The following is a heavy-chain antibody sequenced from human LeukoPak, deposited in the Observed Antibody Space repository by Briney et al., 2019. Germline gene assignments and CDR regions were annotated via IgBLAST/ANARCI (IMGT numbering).Heavy chain of an antibody. Sequence: GGTLRLSCAASGFTFSSYGMSWVRQAPGKGLEWVSAISGSGGSTYYADSVKGRFTISRDNSKNTLYLQMNSLRAEDTAVYYCAKGSGSYYYYYYYMDVWGKGTAVTISS. CDR1: GFTFSSYG. D-gene: IGHD1-26*01. CDR3: AKGSGSYYYYYYYMDV. J-gene: IGHJ6*03. V-gene: IGHV3-23*01. CDR2: ISGSGGST.